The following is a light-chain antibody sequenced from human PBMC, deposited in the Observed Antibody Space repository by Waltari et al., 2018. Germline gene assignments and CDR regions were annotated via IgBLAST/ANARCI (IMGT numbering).Light chain of an antibody. V-gene: IGKV3-20*01. J-gene: IGKJ2*01. Sequence: EIVLTQPPGTLSLSPGEKVTLSCRASQSVGNSHLDWYQQKPGQAPRLLIYDVSTRATGIPDRFTGSGSGTDFSLTISRLEPEDFAVYYCQQYGSSPYTFGQGTKLEIK. CDR2: DVS. CDR1: QSVGNSH. CDR3: QQYGSSPYT.